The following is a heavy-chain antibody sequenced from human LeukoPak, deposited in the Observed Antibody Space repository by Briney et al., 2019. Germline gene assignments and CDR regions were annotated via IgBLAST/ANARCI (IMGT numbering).Heavy chain of an antibody. V-gene: IGHV4-59*12. J-gene: IGHJ6*02. CDR2: IYYSGST. D-gene: IGHD2-2*02. CDR1: GGSISSYY. CDR3: ARAKYCSSTSCYRNYYYGMDV. Sequence: NPSETLSLTCTVSGGSISSYYWSWIRQPPGKGLEWIGYIYYSGSTNYNPSLKSRVTISVDTSKNQFSLELSSVTAADTAVYYCARAKYCSSTSCYRNYYYGMDVWGQGTTVTVSS.